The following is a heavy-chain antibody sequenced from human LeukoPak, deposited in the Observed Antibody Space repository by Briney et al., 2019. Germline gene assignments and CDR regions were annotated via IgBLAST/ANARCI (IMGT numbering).Heavy chain of an antibody. CDR2: ISYDGSNK. CDR1: GFTFSSYG. CDR3: ASEGIAAAADI. D-gene: IGHD6-13*01. V-gene: IGHV3-30*03. Sequence: PGGSLRLSCAASGFTFSSYGMHWVRQAPGKGLEWVAVISYDGSNKYYAGSVKGRFTISRDNSKNTLYLQMNSLRREDTAVYYCASEGIAAAADIWGQGTMVTVSS. J-gene: IGHJ3*02.